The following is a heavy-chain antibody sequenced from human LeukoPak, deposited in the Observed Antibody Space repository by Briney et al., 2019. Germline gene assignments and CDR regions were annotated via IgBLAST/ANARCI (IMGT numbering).Heavy chain of an antibody. Sequence: SETLSLTCSVSGASISSGDYYWSWVRQPPGKGLEWIGYIYYNGSTYYNPSLKSRVTIAVDTSKNQFSLKVGSVTAADTAVYYCATTTTVTTTVDFWGQGTLVTVSS. D-gene: IGHD4-17*01. CDR2: IYYNGST. V-gene: IGHV4-30-4*01. CDR1: GASISSGDYY. J-gene: IGHJ4*02. CDR3: ATTTTVTTTVDF.